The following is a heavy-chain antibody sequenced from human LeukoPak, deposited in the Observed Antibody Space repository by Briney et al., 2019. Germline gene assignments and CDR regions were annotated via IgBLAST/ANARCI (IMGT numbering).Heavy chain of an antibody. CDR3: AREAPYYYDSSSYFAFDY. CDR2: ISSSSTI. Sequence: GGSLRLSCAASGFTFSMYSMNWVRQAPGKGLEWVSYISSSSTIYYADPVKGRFTISRDNAKSSLYLQMNSLRDEDTAVYYCAREAPYYYDSSSYFAFDYWGQGTLVTVSS. J-gene: IGHJ4*02. CDR1: GFTFSMYS. V-gene: IGHV3-48*02. D-gene: IGHD3-22*01.